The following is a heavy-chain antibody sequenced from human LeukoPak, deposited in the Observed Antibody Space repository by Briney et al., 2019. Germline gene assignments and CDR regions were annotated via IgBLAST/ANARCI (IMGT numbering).Heavy chain of an antibody. CDR3: ARGNHDILTGYYWFDP. D-gene: IGHD3-9*01. CDR1: GGSISSFY. CDR2: VYSSGST. J-gene: IGHJ5*02. Sequence: PSETLSLTCTVSGGSISSFYWTWIRQPAGKGLEWIGRVYSSGSTNYNPSLKSRLTMSVDTSKNQFSLKLSSVTAADTAVYFCARGNHDILTGYYWFDPWGQGNLVTVSS. V-gene: IGHV4-4*07.